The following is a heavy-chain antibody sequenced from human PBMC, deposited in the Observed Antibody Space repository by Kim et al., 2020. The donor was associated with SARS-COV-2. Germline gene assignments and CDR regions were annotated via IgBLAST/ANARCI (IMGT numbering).Heavy chain of an antibody. J-gene: IGHJ4*02. CDR3: AHRGESSSWYEVAFDY. D-gene: IGHD6-13*01. V-gene: IGHV2-5*02. Sequence: SGPTLVNPTQTLTLTCTFSGFSLTTSGVGVGWIRQPPGKALEWLALIYWDDDERYSPSLKSRLTITKDISKKQVVLTMTNMDPVDTATYYCAHRGESSSWYEVAFDYWGQGTLVTVSS. CDR1: GFSLTTSGVG. CDR2: IYWDDDE.